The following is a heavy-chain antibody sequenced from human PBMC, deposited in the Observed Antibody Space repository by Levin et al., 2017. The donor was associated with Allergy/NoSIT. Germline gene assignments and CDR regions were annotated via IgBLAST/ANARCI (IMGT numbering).Heavy chain of an antibody. CDR1: EFIFGNYA. D-gene: IGHD2-2*01. Sequence: QPGGSLRLSCTGFEFIFGNYAMSWFRQAPGKGLEWVGFIRSNAYGGTTEHAASVKGRFTISRDDSNSIAYLQMNSLKTEDTAMYYCTPGGYCSNNRCSNWFAPWGQGTLVTVSS. V-gene: IGHV3-49*03. CDR3: TPGGYCSNNRCSNWFAP. CDR2: IRSNAYGGTT. J-gene: IGHJ5*02.